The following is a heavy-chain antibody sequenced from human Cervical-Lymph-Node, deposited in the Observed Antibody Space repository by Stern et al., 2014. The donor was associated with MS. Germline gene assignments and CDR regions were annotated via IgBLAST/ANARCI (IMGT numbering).Heavy chain of an antibody. CDR3: ARGRGSGWYFNNYALDV. J-gene: IGHJ6*02. V-gene: IGHV4-30-2*01. CDR2: IYQSGNP. CDR1: GGSITHGGHS. D-gene: IGHD6-19*01. Sequence: QLQLQESGSGLVKPSQTLSLTCSVSGGSITHGGHSWNWIRQAPGRGLEWIGYIYQSGNPFYTPSFKGRVTIQEDTSKIQFSVKVTSVTAADAAVYYCARGRGSGWYFNNYALDVWDQGTTVTVSS.